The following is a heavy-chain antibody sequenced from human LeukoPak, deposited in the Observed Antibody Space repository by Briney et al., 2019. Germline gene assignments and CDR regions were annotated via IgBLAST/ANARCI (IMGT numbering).Heavy chain of an antibody. V-gene: IGHV4-59*08. CDR2: IYYRGGT. J-gene: IGHJ4*02. CDR3: ARGYSYYGY. Sequence: SETLSLTCTVSGGSMNSYYWSWIRQPPGKGLEWIGYIYYRGGTNFNPSLKSRLTISVDTSKNQFSLKLSSVTAADTAVYYCARGYSYYGYWGQGTLVTVSS. CDR1: GGSMNSYY. D-gene: IGHD3-10*01.